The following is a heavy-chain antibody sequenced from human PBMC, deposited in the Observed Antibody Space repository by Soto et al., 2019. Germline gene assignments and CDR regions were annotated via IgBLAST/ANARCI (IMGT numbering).Heavy chain of an antibody. CDR2: IITTLGEA. CDR1: GGTSSS. V-gene: IGHV1-69*08. D-gene: IGHD2-15*01. CDR3: AREEGLYYIDY. J-gene: IGHJ4*01. Sequence: QVQPVQSGAEVRKPGSSVKVSCKASGGTSSSISWVRQAPGQGLEWMGRIITTLGEATYAQKFQGRVPIIADRSTNTAYMDLTSLIFEDTAVYVCAREEGLYYIDYCGQGTLVTVSS.